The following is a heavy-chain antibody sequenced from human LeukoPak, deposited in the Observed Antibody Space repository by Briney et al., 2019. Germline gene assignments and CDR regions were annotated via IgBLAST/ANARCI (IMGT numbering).Heavy chain of an antibody. CDR2: INPNSGGT. V-gene: IGHV1-2*02. CDR3: VEDRYYYYGMDV. J-gene: IGHJ6*02. Sequence: EASVKVSCKASGYTFTGYYMHWVRQAPGQGLKWMGWINPNSGGTNYAQKFQGRVTMTRDTSISTAYMELSRLRSDDTAVYYCVEDRYYYYGMDVWGQGTTVTVSS. CDR1: GYTFTGYY.